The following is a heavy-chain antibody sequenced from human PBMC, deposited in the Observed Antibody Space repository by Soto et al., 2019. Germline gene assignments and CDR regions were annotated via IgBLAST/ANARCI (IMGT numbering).Heavy chain of an antibody. CDR2: VFHSGAA. D-gene: IGHD6-19*01. J-gene: IGHJ5*02. V-gene: IGHV4-4*02. CDR3: ARMPAGTSGWYLGWFDP. Sequence: QVQLQESGPGLVKPSGTLSLTCNVSSGSISTDNWWTWVRQSPGKGLEWIGEVFHSGAANYSPSLKSRVDISVDKSKNQFSLKLTSVTAADTAVYYCARMPAGTSGWYLGWFDPWGQGTLVTVSS. CDR1: SGSISTDNW.